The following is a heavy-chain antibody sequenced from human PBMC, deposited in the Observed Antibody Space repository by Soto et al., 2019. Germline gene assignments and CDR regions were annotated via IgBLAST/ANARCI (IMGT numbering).Heavy chain of an antibody. CDR2: ISAYNGNT. V-gene: IGHV1-18*01. CDR1: GYTFTSYG. J-gene: IGHJ6*02. Sequence: ASVKVSCKASGYTFTSYGISWVRQAPGQGLEWMGWISAYNGNTNYAQKLQGRVTMTTDTSTSTAYMELRSLRSDDTAVYYCARDFPDILTGTPLDYYYYGMDVWGQGTTVTVSS. CDR3: ARDFPDILTGTPLDYYYYGMDV. D-gene: IGHD3-9*01.